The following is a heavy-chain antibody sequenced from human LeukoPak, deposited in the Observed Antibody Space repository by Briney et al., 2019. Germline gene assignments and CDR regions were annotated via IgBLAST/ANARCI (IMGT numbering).Heavy chain of an antibody. CDR3: VKDRTDSSSWYEGIFFDY. CDR2: ISGSGGST. J-gene: IGHJ4*03. Sequence: GGSLRLSCAASGFTFSSYAMSWVRQAPGKGLEWVSAISGSGGSTYYADSVKGRFTISRDNSKNTLYLQMNSLRDEDTAVYYCVKDRTDSSSWYEGIFFDYWGQGTMVTVSS. CDR1: GFTFSSYA. D-gene: IGHD6-13*01. V-gene: IGHV3-23*01.